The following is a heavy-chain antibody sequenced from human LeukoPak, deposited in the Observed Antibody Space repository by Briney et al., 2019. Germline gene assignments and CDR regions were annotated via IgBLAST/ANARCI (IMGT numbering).Heavy chain of an antibody. Sequence: ASVKVSCKASGYTFTGYYMHWVRQAPGQGLEWMGWINPNSGGTNYAQKFQGRVTMTRDTSISTAYMELSRLRSDDTAVYYCARGRERITMVRGVIISWFDPWGQGTLVTVSS. CDR3: ARGRERITMVRGVIISWFDP. CDR2: INPNSGGT. J-gene: IGHJ5*02. CDR1: GYTFTGYY. D-gene: IGHD3-10*01. V-gene: IGHV1-2*02.